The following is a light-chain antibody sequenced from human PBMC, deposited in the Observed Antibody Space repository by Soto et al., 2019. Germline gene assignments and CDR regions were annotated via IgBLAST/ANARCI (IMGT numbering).Light chain of an antibody. Sequence: DIVMTQSPDSLAVSLGERATINCKSSQSVLYSSNNKNYLAWYQQKPGPPPKLLIYWASTRESGVPDRVSGGGSGTDFTLTISSLQAEDVAVYYCQPYYSTPLTFGGGTKGEIK. CDR3: QPYYSTPLT. V-gene: IGKV4-1*01. CDR2: WAS. CDR1: QSVLYSSNNKNY. J-gene: IGKJ4*01.